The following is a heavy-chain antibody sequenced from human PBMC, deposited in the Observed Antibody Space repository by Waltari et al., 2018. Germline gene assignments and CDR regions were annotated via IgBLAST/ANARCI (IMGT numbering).Heavy chain of an antibody. CDR3: AVAPSSYEPRDYGMDV. D-gene: IGHD2-2*01. CDR1: GGTFSSYA. V-gene: IGHV1-69*01. CDR2: SIPICGVA. Sequence: QVQLVQSGAEVKKPGSSVKVSCKASGGTFSSYAISWVRQAPGQGLEWMGGSIPICGVANDAQKFQGRVTITADESTSTAYMELSSLRSEDTAVYYCAVAPSSYEPRDYGMDVWGQGTTVTVSS. J-gene: IGHJ6*02.